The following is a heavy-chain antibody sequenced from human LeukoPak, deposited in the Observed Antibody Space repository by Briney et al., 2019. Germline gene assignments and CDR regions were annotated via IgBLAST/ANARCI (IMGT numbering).Heavy chain of an antibody. J-gene: IGHJ3*02. D-gene: IGHD6-19*01. CDR3: AKDISGWYGSFAFDI. CDR1: GFTFSSYA. CDR2: ISGSGGST. Sequence: GGSLRLSCAASGFTFSSYAMSWVRQAPGKGLEWVSAISGSGGSTYYAHSVKGRFTISRDNSKNTLYLQMNSLRAEDTAVYYCAKDISGWYGSFAFDIWGQGTMVTVSS. V-gene: IGHV3-23*01.